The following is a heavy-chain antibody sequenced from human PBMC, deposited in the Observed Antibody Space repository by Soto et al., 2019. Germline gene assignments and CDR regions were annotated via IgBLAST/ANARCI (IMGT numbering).Heavy chain of an antibody. V-gene: IGHV1-69*13. CDR2: IIPIFDTA. CDR3: ARARNIVTTTGNYFYYGIDV. CDR1: GCTFSSYA. Sequence: SVKVSCKASGCTFSSYAISWVRQAPGQGLEWMGGIIPIFDTANYAQKFQGRVTITADESTTTAYMELSSLRFDDTALYYSARARNIVTTTGNYFYYGIDVLGQGTMVIVSS. D-gene: IGHD5-12*01. J-gene: IGHJ6*01.